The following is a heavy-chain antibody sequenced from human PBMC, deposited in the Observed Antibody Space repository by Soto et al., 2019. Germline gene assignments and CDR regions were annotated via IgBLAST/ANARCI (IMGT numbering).Heavy chain of an antibody. V-gene: IGHV3-23*01. CDR2: ISGSGGST. J-gene: IGHJ6*02. CDR1: GFTFSSYA. CDR3: AKDKSGSYSRYYGMDV. Sequence: GGSLRLSCAASGFTFSSYAMSWVRQAPGKGLEWVSAISGSGGSTYYADSVKGRFTISRDNSKNTLYLQMNSLRAEDTAVYYFAKDKSGSYSRYYGMDVWGQGTTVTVSS. D-gene: IGHD1-26*01.